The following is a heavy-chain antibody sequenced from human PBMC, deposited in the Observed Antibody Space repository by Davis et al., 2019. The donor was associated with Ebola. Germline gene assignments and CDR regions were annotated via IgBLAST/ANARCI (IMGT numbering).Heavy chain of an antibody. CDR2: IYNVYTM. CDR3: AKDVRGFNRPMDY. Sequence: PGGSLRLSCEASGFTFDDHTMHWVRQAPGKGLEWVSVIYNVYTMYYADSVKGRFTISRDNSKNTMYLQMNSLRAEDTAVYYCAKDVRGFNRPMDYWGQGTLVTVSS. CDR1: GFTFDDHT. J-gene: IGHJ4*02. D-gene: IGHD2/OR15-2a*01. V-gene: IGHV3-23*03.